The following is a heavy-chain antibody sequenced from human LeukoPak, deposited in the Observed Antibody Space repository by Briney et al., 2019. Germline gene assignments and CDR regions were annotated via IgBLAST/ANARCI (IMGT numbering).Heavy chain of an antibody. CDR1: GYTFTRYG. D-gene: IGHD2-2*02. Sequence: ASVKASCKASGYTFTRYGISWVPQAPGHQLEWLRWISAYNGNTNYAQKLQGRVTMTTDTSTSTAYMGLRSLRSDDTAVYYCATGGVYCSSTSCYTSPEYWGQGTLVTVSS. CDR3: ATGGVYCSSTSCYTSPEY. CDR2: ISAYNGNT. V-gene: IGHV1-18*01. J-gene: IGHJ4*02.